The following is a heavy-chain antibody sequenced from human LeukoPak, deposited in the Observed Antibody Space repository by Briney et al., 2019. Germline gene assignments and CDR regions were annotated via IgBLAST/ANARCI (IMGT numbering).Heavy chain of an antibody. CDR2: IWYDGSNK. CDR1: GFTFSSYG. V-gene: IGHV3-30*02. J-gene: IGHJ4*02. Sequence: PGGSLRLSCAASGFTFSSYGMHWVRQAPGKGLEWVAFIWYDGSNKYYADSVKGRFTISRDNSKNTLYLQMNSLRAEDTAVYYCAKEVPNYDFWSGYSGTDYWGQGTLVTVSS. CDR3: AKEVPNYDFWSGYSGTDY. D-gene: IGHD3-3*01.